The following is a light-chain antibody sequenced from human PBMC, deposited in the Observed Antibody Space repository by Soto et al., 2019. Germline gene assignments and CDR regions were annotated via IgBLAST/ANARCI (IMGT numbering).Light chain of an antibody. CDR3: SSYTSSTDYV. J-gene: IGLJ1*01. V-gene: IGLV2-14*01. CDR2: EVT. Sequence: QSVLTQPPSASGSPGQSVTISCTGTSSDVGGYNYVSWYQHHPGKAPKLLIYEVTNRHSGVSNRFSGSKSGNTASLTISGLQAEDEADYYCSSYTSSTDYVFGTGTKLTVL. CDR1: SSDVGGYNY.